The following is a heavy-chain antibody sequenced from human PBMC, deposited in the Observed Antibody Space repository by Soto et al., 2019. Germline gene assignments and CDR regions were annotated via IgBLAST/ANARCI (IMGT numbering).Heavy chain of an antibody. CDR2: IYSGGST. D-gene: IGHD2-15*01. CDR3: ARGKWAGAATPIEY. J-gene: IGHJ4*02. Sequence: EVQLVESGGGLIQPGGSLRLSCAASGFTVSSNYMSWVRQAPGKGLEWVSVIYSGGSTYYADSVKGRFTISRDNSKNTLSLQMNSLTAEDTAVYYCARGKWAGAATPIEYWGQGTLVPVSS. V-gene: IGHV3-53*01. CDR1: GFTVSSNY.